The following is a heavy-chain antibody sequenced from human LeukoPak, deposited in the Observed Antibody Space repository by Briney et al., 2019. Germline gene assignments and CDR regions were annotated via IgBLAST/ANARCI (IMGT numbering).Heavy chain of an antibody. V-gene: IGHV3-23*01. CDR2: ILANGDKT. CDR3: AKDEKPDGRWNIDH. CDR1: GFTFSGYT. Sequence: GGSLRLSCAASGFTFSGYTMNWVRQAPGKGLEWVSGILANGDKTYYADSVKGRFTISRDNSKNTLWLQMVSLRAADMAVYYCAKDEKPDGRWNIDHWGQGTLVTVSS. D-gene: IGHD1/OR15-1a*01. J-gene: IGHJ4*02.